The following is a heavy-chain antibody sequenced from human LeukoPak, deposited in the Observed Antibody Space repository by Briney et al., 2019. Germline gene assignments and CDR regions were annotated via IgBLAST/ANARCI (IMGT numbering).Heavy chain of an antibody. CDR2: IIPIFGTA. V-gene: IGHV1-69*13. CDR3: ASWLPYYYDSSGYFDY. D-gene: IGHD3-22*01. Sequence: GASVKVSCTASGGTFSSYAISWVRQAPGQGLEWMGGIIPIFGTANYAQKFQGRVTITADESTSTAYMELSSLRSEDTAVYYCASWLPYYYDSSGYFDYWGQGTLVTVSS. CDR1: GGTFSSYA. J-gene: IGHJ4*02.